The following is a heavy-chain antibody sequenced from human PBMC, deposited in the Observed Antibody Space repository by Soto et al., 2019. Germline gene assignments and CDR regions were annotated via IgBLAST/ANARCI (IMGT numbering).Heavy chain of an antibody. V-gene: IGHV3-23*01. CDR1: GFTFSSYV. Sequence: GGSLRLSCAASGFTFSSYVMNWVRQAPGKGLEWVSFISISGGSTYYADSVKGRFTISRDNSKNTVYLQMNSLRAEDTAVYYCAKGAPYYYDSSGYYFKNAFDIWGHGTMVTVSS. D-gene: IGHD3-22*01. CDR2: ISISGGST. CDR3: AKGAPYYYDSSGYYFKNAFDI. J-gene: IGHJ3*02.